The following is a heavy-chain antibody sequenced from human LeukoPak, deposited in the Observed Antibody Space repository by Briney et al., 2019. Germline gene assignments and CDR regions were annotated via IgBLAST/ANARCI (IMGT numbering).Heavy chain of an antibody. J-gene: IGHJ4*02. CDR3: ARRRDGYNQYYFDY. Sequence: PGGCLRLSCAASGFTFSGYEMNWVRQAPGKGLEWVSHISSSGSTIYDADSVKGRFTISRDNAKNSLYLQMNSLRAEDTAVYYCARRRDGYNQYYFDYWGQGTLVTVSS. D-gene: IGHD5-24*01. CDR2: ISSSGSTI. V-gene: IGHV3-48*03. CDR1: GFTFSGYE.